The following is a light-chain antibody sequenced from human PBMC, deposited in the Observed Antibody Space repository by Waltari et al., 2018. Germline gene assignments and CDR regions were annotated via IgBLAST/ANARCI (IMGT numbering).Light chain of an antibody. CDR3: SSQSSDNVVL. CDR2: DVS. V-gene: IGLV2-14*03. CDR1: SSDVGGYNS. J-gene: IGLJ2*01. Sequence: QSALTLPASVSGSPGQSITISCTGTSSDVGGYNSVSWYQDHPGQAPKVIIYDVSDRPSGISERFSGSKSGNTASLTISGLQAEDEADYYCSSQSSDNVVLFGGGTKLTVL.